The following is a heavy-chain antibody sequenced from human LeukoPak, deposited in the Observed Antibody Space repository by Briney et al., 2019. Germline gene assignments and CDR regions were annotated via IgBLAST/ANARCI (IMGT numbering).Heavy chain of an antibody. CDR2: INYRSTNI. D-gene: IGHD4-17*01. CDR3: AGDRGTTWLYLPDY. V-gene: IGHV3-21*06. CDR1: GFTFRTYS. Sequence: GSLRLSCAASGFTFRTYSMNWVRQAPGKGLEWVSSINYRSTNIYYADSVKGRFTISRDNAKNSLYLQMDSLRAEDTGVYYCAGDRGTTWLYLPDYWGRGTLDTVSS. J-gene: IGHJ4*02.